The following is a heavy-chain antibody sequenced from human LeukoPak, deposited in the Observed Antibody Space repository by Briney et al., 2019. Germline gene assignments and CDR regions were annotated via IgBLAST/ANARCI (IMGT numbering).Heavy chain of an antibody. CDR2: IIPIFGTA. D-gene: IGHD3-3*01. CDR3: ARGIGAYYYMDV. J-gene: IGHJ6*03. Sequence: ASVKVSCKASGGTFSSYAISWVRQAPGQGLEWMGGIIPIFGTANYAQKFQGRVTITTDESTSTAYMELSSLRSEDTAVYYCARGIGAYYYMDVWGKGTTVTVSS. CDR1: GGTFSSYA. V-gene: IGHV1-69*05.